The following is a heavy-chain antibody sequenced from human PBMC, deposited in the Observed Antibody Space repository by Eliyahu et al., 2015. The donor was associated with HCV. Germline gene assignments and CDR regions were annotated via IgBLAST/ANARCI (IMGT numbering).Heavy chain of an antibody. J-gene: IGHJ4*02. CDR1: GFTFSDYE. V-gene: IGHV3-48*03. CDR3: AREDYYGSESADY. Sequence: EVQLVESGGDLVQPGGSLRLSCVASGFTFSDYEMNWVRQAPGKGLEWISHITIRGDIGNYADSVKGRFTISRDNAKNSLYLQMNSLRAEDTAVYYCAREDYYGSESADYWGQGTLVTVSS. CDR2: ITIRGDIG. D-gene: IGHD3-10*01.